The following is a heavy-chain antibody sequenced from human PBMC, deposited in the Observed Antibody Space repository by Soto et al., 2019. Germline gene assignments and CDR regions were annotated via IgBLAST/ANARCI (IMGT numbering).Heavy chain of an antibody. J-gene: IGHJ6*03. Sequence: PSETLSLTCTVSGGSISSYYWSWIRQPPGKGLEWIGYINHSGSTNYNPSLKSRVTISVDTSKNQFSLKLSSVTAADTAVYYCARAGGGDYYGSGSYYRSYYYYYMDVWGKGTTVTVSS. V-gene: IGHV4-59*12. CDR3: ARAGGGDYYGSGSYYRSYYYYYMDV. CDR2: INHSGST. D-gene: IGHD3-10*01. CDR1: GGSISSYY.